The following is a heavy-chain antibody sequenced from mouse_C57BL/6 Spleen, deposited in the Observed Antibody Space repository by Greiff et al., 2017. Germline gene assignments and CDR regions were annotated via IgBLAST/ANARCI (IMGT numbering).Heavy chain of an antibody. V-gene: IGHV1-26*01. CDR2: INPNNGGT. CDR1: GYTFTDYY. CDR3: ARRTAQAPYAMDY. D-gene: IGHD3-2*02. J-gene: IGHJ4*01. Sequence: VQLQQSGPELVKPGASVKISCKASGYTFTDYYMNWVKQSHGKSLEWIGDINPNNGGTSYNQKFKGKATLTVDKSSSTAYMELRSLTSEDSAVYYCARRTAQAPYAMDYWGQGTSVTVSS.